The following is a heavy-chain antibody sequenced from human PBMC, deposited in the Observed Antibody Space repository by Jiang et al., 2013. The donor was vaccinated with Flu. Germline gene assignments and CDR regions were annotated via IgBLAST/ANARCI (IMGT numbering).Heavy chain of an antibody. CDR3: AKGPRLGYCSSTSCSGFEGAFDI. J-gene: IGHJ3*02. D-gene: IGHD2-2*01. V-gene: IGHV3-23*01. Sequence: ADXVKGRFTISRDNSKNTLYLQMNSLRAEDTAVYYCAKGPRLGYCSSTSCSGFEGAFDIWGQGTMVTVSS.